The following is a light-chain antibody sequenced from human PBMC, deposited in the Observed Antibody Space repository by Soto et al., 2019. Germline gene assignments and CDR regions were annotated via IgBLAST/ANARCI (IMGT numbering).Light chain of an antibody. CDR1: SSDVGSYNL. J-gene: IGLJ1*01. CDR3: CSYAGSSTV. Sequence: QSALTQPASVSGSPGHSITISCTGTSSDVGSYNLVSWYQQHPGKAPKLMICEVGKRPSGVSNRFSGSKSGNTASLTISGLQAEDEADYYCCSYAGSSTVFGTGTKVTVL. V-gene: IGLV2-23*02. CDR2: EVG.